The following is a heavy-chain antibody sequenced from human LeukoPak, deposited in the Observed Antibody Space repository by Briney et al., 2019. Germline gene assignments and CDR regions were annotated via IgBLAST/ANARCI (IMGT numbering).Heavy chain of an antibody. CDR2: ISTDGSRP. D-gene: IGHD2-15*01. CDR1: GFTFSSHW. J-gene: IGHJ4*02. V-gene: IGHV3-74*01. CDR3: VRDGQGSTPLDY. Sequence: GRSLRLSCAASGFTFSSHWMHWVRQAPGKGLVWVSGISTDGSRPRYADSVNGRFTISRDNAKNTLYLQMNSLRAEDTAVYFCVRDGQGSTPLDYWGQGTLVTVSS.